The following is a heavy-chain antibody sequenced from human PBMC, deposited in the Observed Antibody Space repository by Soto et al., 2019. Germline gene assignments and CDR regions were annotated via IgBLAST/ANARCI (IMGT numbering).Heavy chain of an antibody. J-gene: IGHJ4*02. CDR3: ARAVAVPADFDY. CDR2: INAGNGNT. CDR1: GYTFTGYA. D-gene: IGHD6-19*01. V-gene: IGHV1-3*05. Sequence: QVQLVQSGAEEKKPGASVKVSCKASGYTFTGYAMHWVRQAPGPRLEWMGWINAGNGNTKYSQKFQGRVTITRDTSESTAYMELSRLRSEDTAVYYCARAVAVPADFDYWGQGTLVTVSS.